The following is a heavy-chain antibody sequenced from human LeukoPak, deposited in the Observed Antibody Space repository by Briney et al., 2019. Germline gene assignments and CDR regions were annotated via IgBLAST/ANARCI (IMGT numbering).Heavy chain of an antibody. Sequence: GGSLRLSCAASGFSFSNDNMNWVRQAPGKGLEWVSSISSSSSYKYYADSVKGRFTISRDNAKNSVYLQMNSLRAEDTAVYYCAKDDSGSYYPYYYYMDVWGKGTTVTISS. CDR3: AKDDSGSYYPYYYYMDV. CDR2: ISSSSSYK. V-gene: IGHV3-21*04. J-gene: IGHJ6*03. D-gene: IGHD1-26*01. CDR1: GFSFSNDN.